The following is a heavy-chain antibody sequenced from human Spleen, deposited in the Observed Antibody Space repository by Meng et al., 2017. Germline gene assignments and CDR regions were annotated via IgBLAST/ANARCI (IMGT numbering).Heavy chain of an antibody. CDR1: GLPFSDYY. D-gene: IGHD5-12*01. J-gene: IGHJ4*02. Sequence: GESLKISCASSGLPFSDYYLTWIRQAPGKGLEWVSYSSSSASVTYYADSVKGRFTISRDNAKNSLYLQMSSLRVEDTAVYYCASGYSGYGYSDYWGQGTLVTVSS. V-gene: IGHV3-11*04. CDR3: ASGYSGYGYSDY. CDR2: SSSSASVT.